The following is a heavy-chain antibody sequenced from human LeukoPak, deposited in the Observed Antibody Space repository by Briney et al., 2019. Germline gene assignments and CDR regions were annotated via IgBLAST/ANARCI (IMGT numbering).Heavy chain of an antibody. V-gene: IGHV1-2*02. CDR1: GYTFTGYY. D-gene: IGHD1-26*01. J-gene: IGHJ4*02. CDR3: ARGPAGVGASTI. Sequence: ASVKVSCKASGYTFTGYYMHWVRQAPGQGLEWMGWINPNSGGTNYAQKFQGRVTMARDMSISTAYMELSRLRSDDTAVYYCARGPAGVGASTIWGQGTLVTVSS. CDR2: INPNSGGT.